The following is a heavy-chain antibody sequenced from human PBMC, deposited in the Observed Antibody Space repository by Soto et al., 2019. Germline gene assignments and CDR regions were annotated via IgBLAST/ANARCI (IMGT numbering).Heavy chain of an antibody. CDR1: GGTFSSYA. CDR2: IIPIFGTA. CDR3: ARASPIRDYYDSSGYYTPFGP. D-gene: IGHD3-22*01. V-gene: IGHV1-69*06. Sequence: GASVKVSCKASGGTFSSYAISWVRQAPGQRLEWMGGIIPIFGTANYAQKFQGRVTITADKSTSTAYMELSSLRSEDTAVYYCARASPIRDYYDSSGYYTPFGPWGQGTLVTVSS. J-gene: IGHJ5*02.